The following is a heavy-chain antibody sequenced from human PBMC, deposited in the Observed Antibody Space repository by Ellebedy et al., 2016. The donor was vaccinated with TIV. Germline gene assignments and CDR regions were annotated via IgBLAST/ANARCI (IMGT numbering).Heavy chain of an antibody. CDR3: ASTWDTYDSSGSPDY. J-gene: IGHJ4*02. D-gene: IGHD3-22*01. Sequence: GESLKISCKGSGYSFTSYWISWVRQMPGKGLGWMGRIDPSDSYTNYSPSFQGHVTISADKSISTAYLQWSSLKASDTAMYYCASTWDTYDSSGSPDYWGQGTLVTVSS. CDR2: IDPSDSYT. CDR1: GYSFTSYW. V-gene: IGHV5-10-1*01.